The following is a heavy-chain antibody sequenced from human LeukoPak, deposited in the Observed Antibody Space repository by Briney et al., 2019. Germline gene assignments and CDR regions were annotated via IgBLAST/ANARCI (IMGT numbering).Heavy chain of an antibody. CDR1: GFTFSSYG. D-gene: IGHD5-12*01. CDR2: ISGSGGSI. CDR3: ARGPSGYHNT. J-gene: IGHJ4*02. V-gene: IGHV3-23*01. Sequence: GGSLRLSCAASGFTFSSYGMTWLRQAPGKGLEWVSGISGSGGSIYYADSVKGRFTISRDNSKNTLYLQMNSLRAEDTAVYYCARGPSGYHNTGGQGTLVTVSS.